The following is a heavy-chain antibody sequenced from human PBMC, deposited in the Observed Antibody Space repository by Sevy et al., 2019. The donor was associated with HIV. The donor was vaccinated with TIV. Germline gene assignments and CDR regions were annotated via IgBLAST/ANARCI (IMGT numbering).Heavy chain of an antibody. Sequence: SETLSLTCTVSGYSISRGYYWGWIRQPPGKGLEWIGSIYHSGSTYYNPSLKSRVTISVDTSKNQFSLKLSSVTAADTAVYYCARHDVIGTRGIDYWGQGTLVTVSS. V-gene: IGHV4-38-2*02. D-gene: IGHD1-20*01. CDR3: ARHDVIGTRGIDY. J-gene: IGHJ4*02. CDR2: IYHSGST. CDR1: GYSISRGYY.